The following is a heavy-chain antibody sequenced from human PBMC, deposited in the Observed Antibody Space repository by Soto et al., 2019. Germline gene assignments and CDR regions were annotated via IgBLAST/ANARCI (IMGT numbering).Heavy chain of an antibody. CDR3: ANRRYFDWLSRGDNWFDP. CDR1: GYTFTSYG. Sequence: QVQLVQSGAEVKKPGASVKVSCKASGYTFTSYGISWVRQAPGQGLEWMGWISAYNGNTNYAQQLQVRGTMTTDTSTSTAYMELRSLRSDDTAVYYCANRRYFDWLSRGDNWFDPWGQGTLVTVSS. D-gene: IGHD3-9*01. CDR2: ISAYNGNT. J-gene: IGHJ5*02. V-gene: IGHV1-18*01.